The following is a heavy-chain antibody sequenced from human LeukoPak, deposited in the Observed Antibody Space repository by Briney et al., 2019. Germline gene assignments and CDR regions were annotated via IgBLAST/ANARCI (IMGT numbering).Heavy chain of an antibody. CDR1: GGSVSSGSYY. D-gene: IGHD2-2*01. J-gene: IGHJ4*02. V-gene: IGHV4-61*01. Sequence: SETLSLTCTVSGGSVSSGSYYWSWIRQPPGKGLEWIGYIYYSGSTNYNPSLKSRVTISVDTSKNQFSLKLSSVTAAETAVYYCARGWQYQLLFYFDYWGQGTLVTVSS. CDR2: IYYSGST. CDR3: ARGWQYQLLFYFDY.